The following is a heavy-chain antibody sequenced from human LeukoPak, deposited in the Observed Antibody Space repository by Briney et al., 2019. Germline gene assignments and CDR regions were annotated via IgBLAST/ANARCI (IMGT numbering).Heavy chain of an antibody. D-gene: IGHD3-10*01. J-gene: IGHJ4*02. CDR1: GYTFTGYY. V-gene: IGHV1-2*02. CDR2: INPNSGGT. Sequence: ASVKVSCKASGYTFTGYYMHWVGQAPGQGLEWMGWINPNSGGTNYAQKFQCRVTMTRDTSISTAYMELSRLRSDDTAVYYCARDTERPSSGLVGYWGQGTLVTVSS. CDR3: ARDTERPSSGLVGY.